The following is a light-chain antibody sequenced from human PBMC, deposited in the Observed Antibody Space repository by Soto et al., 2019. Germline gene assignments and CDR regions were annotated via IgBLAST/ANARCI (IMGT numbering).Light chain of an antibody. Sequence: DIQMTQSPSTLSASVGDRVTITCRASQSISSWLAWYQQKPGKAPKLLIYDASSLESGVPSRFSGSGSGTEFTLTISCLQPEDFASYYCLQDYGDSWTFGQGTKVDIK. CDR2: DAS. V-gene: IGKV1-5*01. CDR1: QSISSW. CDR3: LQDYGDSWT. J-gene: IGKJ1*01.